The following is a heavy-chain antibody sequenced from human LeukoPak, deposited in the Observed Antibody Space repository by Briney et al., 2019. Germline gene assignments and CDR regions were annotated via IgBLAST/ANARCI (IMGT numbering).Heavy chain of an antibody. D-gene: IGHD3-22*01. J-gene: IGHJ6*02. CDR3: AKDGSAYDSSGYYYYYGMDV. CDR1: GFTFSNYA. V-gene: IGHV3-11*04. CDR2: ISSSGSTI. Sequence: KTGGSLRLSCAASGFTFSNYAMSWVRQAPGKGLEWVSYISSSGSTIYYADSVKGRFTISRDNAENSLYLQMNSLRAEDTAVYYCAKDGSAYDSSGYYYYYGMDVWGQGTTVTVSS.